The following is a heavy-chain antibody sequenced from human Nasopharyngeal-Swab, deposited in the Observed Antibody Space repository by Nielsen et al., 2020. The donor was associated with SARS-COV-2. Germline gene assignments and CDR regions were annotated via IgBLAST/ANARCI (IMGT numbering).Heavy chain of an antibody. D-gene: IGHD2-15*01. CDR2: ISDDGSNK. V-gene: IGHV3-30*04. CDR3: ARPRDIVVVVSPGGAFDI. Sequence: GESLKISCAASGFTFSSYAMHWVRQAPGKGLEWVAVISDDGSNKYYADSVKGRFTISRDNSKNTLYLQMNSLRAEDTAVYYCARPRDIVVVVSPGGAFDIWGQGTMVTVSS. J-gene: IGHJ3*02. CDR1: GFTFSSYA.